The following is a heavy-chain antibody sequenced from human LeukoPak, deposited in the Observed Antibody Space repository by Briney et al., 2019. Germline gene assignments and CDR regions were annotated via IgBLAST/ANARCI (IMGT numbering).Heavy chain of an antibody. D-gene: IGHD3-16*01. Sequence: ASETLSLTCTVSGGSISSYYWSWLRQPPGKGLEWIGYIYYSGSTNYNPSLKSRVTISVDTSKNQFSLKLSSVTAADTAVYYCARETSQKGAHYMDVWGKGTTVTISS. CDR2: IYYSGST. V-gene: IGHV4-59*01. CDR3: ARETSQKGAHYMDV. J-gene: IGHJ6*03. CDR1: GGSISSYY.